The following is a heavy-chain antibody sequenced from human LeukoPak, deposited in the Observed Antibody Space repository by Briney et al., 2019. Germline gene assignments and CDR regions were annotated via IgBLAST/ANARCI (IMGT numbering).Heavy chain of an antibody. D-gene: IGHD3-10*01. CDR2: ISAYNGDT. Sequence: ASVKVSCKASGYTFTSYGISWVRQAPGQGLEWMGWISAYNGDTNYAQKLQGRVTMTTDTSTSTAYMELRSLRSDDTAVYYCARALSYYGSESYQYYYYGMDVWGQGTTVTVSS. V-gene: IGHV1-18*01. CDR3: ARALSYYGSESYQYYYYGMDV. CDR1: GYTFTSYG. J-gene: IGHJ6*02.